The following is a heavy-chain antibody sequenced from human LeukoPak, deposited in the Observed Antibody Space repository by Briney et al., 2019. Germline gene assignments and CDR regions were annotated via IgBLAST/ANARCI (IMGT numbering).Heavy chain of an antibody. V-gene: IGHV1-69*13. CDR2: IIPIFGTA. Sequence: STVKVSCKASGGTFSSYAISWVRQAPGQGLEWMGGIIPIFGTANYAQKFQGRVTITADESTSTAYMELSSLRSEDTAVYYCARGARDTAMVAPGAFDIWGQGTMVTVSS. J-gene: IGHJ3*02. CDR3: ARGARDTAMVAPGAFDI. CDR1: GGTFSSYA. D-gene: IGHD5-18*01.